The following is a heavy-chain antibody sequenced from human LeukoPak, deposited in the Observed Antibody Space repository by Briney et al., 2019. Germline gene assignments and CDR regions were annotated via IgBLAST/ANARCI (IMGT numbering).Heavy chain of an antibody. D-gene: IGHD5-18*01. CDR1: SYSFTRYG. J-gene: IGHJ4*02. V-gene: IGHV1-2*02. CDR2: INPYSGAT. CDR3: ARPITKYTAVVWDY. Sequence: APVKVSCKASSYSFTRYGISWVRQAPGQGLEWMGWINPYSGATNYVQKFQGRVRMTRDTSIGTAYMELSSLTSDDTAIYYCARPITKYTAVVWDYWGQGTLVTVSS.